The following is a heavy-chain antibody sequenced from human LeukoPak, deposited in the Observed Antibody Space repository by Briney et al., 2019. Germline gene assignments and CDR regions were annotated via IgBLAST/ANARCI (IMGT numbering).Heavy chain of an antibody. D-gene: IGHD6-19*01. J-gene: IGHJ6*02. CDR1: GYTFTSYD. V-gene: IGHV1-8*01. CDR2: MNPNSGNT. CDR3: ARDPPGQWLVTYYYYGMDV. Sequence: ASVKVSCKASGYTFTSYDINWVRQATGQGLEWMGWMNPNSGNTGYAQKFQGRVTMTRNTSISTAYMELSSLRSEDTAVYYCARDPPGQWLVTYYYYGMDVWGQGTTVTVSS.